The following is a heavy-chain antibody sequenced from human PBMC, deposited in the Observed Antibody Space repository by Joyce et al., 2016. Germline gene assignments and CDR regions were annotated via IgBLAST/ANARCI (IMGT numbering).Heavy chain of an antibody. J-gene: IGHJ4*02. CDR3: ARQFLGNRLDY. Sequence: QVQLQESGPGLVKPSGTLSLTCSVCGASISSSHWWNWVRQPPGKGLGWIGQIYETGTTNYNPSLRGRVTMLVDRSNNEFSLQLNSVTAADTAVYYCARQFLGNRLDYWGQGILVTVSS. V-gene: IGHV4-4*02. CDR2: IYETGTT. CDR1: GASISSSHW. D-gene: IGHD1-14*01.